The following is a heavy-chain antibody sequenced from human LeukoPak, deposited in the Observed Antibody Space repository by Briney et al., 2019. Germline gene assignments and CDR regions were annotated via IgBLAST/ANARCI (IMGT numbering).Heavy chain of an antibody. CDR3: ARGIGSATHDAFDI. CDR2: IYCSGST. V-gene: IGHV4-59*01. CDR1: GGSISSYY. D-gene: IGHD1-26*01. Sequence: SETLSLTCTVSGGSISSYYWSWIRQPPGKGLEWIGYIYCSGSTNYNPSLKSRVTISVDTSKNQFSLKLSSVTAADTAVYYCARGIGSATHDAFDIWGQGAMVTVSS. J-gene: IGHJ3*02.